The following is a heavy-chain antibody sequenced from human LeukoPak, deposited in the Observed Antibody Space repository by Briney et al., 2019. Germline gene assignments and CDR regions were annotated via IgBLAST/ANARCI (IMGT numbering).Heavy chain of an antibody. CDR2: IVVGSGNT. CDR3: AAVPNANAWYWDDAFDI. D-gene: IGHD2-8*02. V-gene: IGHV1-58*01. CDR1: GFTFTTSA. Sequence: GASVKVSCKASGFTFTTSAVQWVRQARGQRLEWIGRIVVGSGNTDHAQKFQGRLTITRDISTSTAYMELSSLTSDDTAVYYCAAVPNANAWYWDDAFDIWGQGTMVTFSS. J-gene: IGHJ3*02.